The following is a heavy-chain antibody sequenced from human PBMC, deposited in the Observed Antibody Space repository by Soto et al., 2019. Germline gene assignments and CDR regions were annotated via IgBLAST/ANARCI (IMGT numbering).Heavy chain of an antibody. CDR2: ISGSGGST. Sequence: GVLRLSCAASGFTFSDHYMDWDRQAPGKGLEWVSAISGSGGSTYYADSVKGRFTISRDNSKNTLYLQMNSLRAEDTAVYYCARGTAAAGGAYYFDYWGQGTLVTVSS. J-gene: IGHJ4*02. D-gene: IGHD6-13*01. V-gene: IGHV3-23*01. CDR3: ARGTAAAGGAYYFDY. CDR1: GFTFSDHY.